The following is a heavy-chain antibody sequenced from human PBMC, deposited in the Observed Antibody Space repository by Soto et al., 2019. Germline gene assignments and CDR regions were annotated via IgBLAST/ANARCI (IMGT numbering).Heavy chain of an antibody. V-gene: IGHV3-30*19. Sequence: QVQLVESGGGVVQPGRSLRLSCAASGFTFSSYGMHWVRQAPGKGLEWVAVIWYDGSNKYYADSVKGRFTISRDNSKNTLYLQMNSLRAEDTAVYYCARGGYSYGSPPHDAFDIWGQGTMVTVSS. CDR2: IWYDGSNK. CDR1: GFTFSSYG. D-gene: IGHD5-18*01. J-gene: IGHJ3*02. CDR3: ARGGYSYGSPPHDAFDI.